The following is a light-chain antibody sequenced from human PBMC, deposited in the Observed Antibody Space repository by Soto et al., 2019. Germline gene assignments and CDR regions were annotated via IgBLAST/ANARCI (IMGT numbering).Light chain of an antibody. J-gene: IGKJ4*01. V-gene: IGKV3-15*01. Sequence: EIVLTQSPATLSVSPGERAILSCRASQSVGNNFAWYQQKPGQAPRLLIFATSNRATGVPARFSGSGSGTECTLTISSLQSEDFAVYYCQQYGDSPLTFGGGAKVEIE. CDR2: ATS. CDR3: QQYGDSPLT. CDR1: QSVGNN.